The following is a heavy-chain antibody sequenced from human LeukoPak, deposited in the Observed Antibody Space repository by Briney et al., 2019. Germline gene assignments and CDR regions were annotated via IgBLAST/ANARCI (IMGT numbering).Heavy chain of an antibody. J-gene: IGHJ3*02. CDR3: ARDMGYYYDSSVLSSDAFDI. Sequence: PGGSLRLSCAASGFTFSSYSMNWVRQAPGKGLEWVSSISSSSSYIYYADSVKGRFTISRDNAKNSLYLQMNSLRAEDTAVYYCARDMGYYYDSSVLSSDAFDIWGQGTMVTVSS. D-gene: IGHD3-22*01. V-gene: IGHV3-21*01. CDR1: GFTFSSYS. CDR2: ISSSSSYI.